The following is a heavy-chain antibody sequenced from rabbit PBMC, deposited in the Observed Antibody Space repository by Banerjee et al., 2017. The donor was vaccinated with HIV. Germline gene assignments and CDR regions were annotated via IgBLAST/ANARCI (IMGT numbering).Heavy chain of an antibody. Sequence: QSLEESGGDLVKPEGSLTVTCTASGFSFSNYYMCWVRQAPGKGLEWIGCIYAGSSGTTYYASWAKGRFTISKTSSTTVTLQMTSLTAADTATYFCARAPYSYGYYSLWGPGTLVTVS. CDR2: IYAGSSGTT. CDR3: ARAPYSYGYYSL. D-gene: IGHD6-1*01. J-gene: IGHJ6*01. CDR1: GFSFSNYY. V-gene: IGHV1S40*01.